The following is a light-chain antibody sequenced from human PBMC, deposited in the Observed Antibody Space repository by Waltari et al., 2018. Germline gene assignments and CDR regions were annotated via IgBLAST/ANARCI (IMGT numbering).Light chain of an antibody. V-gene: IGKV2-29*02. CDR2: RVS. CDR1: QSLLHSDGSTY. Sequence: DIVMTQTQLRLPVTPGEPASISCRSSQSLLHSDGSTYLYWYLQKPGQPPRLLIYRVSNRFSGVPDRFSGSGSGTDFTLKISRVEAEDIGVYYCMQALQTPPTFGQGTKVEIK. J-gene: IGKJ1*01. CDR3: MQALQTPPT.